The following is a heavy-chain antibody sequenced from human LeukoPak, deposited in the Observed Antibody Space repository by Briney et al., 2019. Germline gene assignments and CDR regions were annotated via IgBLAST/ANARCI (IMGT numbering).Heavy chain of an antibody. CDR3: ANVDYDDVVVPAAIGWFDP. Sequence: GGSLRLSCAASGFPFSNAYMSWVRQAPGKGLEWVGRVRSKTDGGATDSAAPVKGRFTISRDDSKNTLYLQMNSLRAEDTAVYYCANVDYDDVVVPAAIGWFDPWGQGTLVTVSS. CDR2: VRSKTDGGAT. V-gene: IGHV3-15*01. CDR1: GFPFSNAY. J-gene: IGHJ5*02. D-gene: IGHD2-2*01.